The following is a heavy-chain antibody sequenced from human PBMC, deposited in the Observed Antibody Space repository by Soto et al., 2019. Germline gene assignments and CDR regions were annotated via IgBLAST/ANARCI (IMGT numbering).Heavy chain of an antibody. D-gene: IGHD1-7*01. CDR3: ARVGDGTGTTRGLVYFDY. CDR2: IYYSGST. Sequence: PSETLSLTCTVSGGSISSYYWSWIRQPPGKGLEWIGYIYYSGSTNYNPSLKSRVTISVDTSKNQFSLKLSSVTAADTAVYYCARVGDGTGTTRGLVYFDYWGQGTLVTVSS. J-gene: IGHJ4*02. CDR1: GGSISSYY. V-gene: IGHV4-59*01.